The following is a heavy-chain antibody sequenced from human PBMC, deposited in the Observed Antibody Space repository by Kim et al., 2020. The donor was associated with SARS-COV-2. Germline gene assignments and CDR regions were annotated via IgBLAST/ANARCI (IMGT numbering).Heavy chain of an antibody. D-gene: IGHD4-17*01. V-gene: IGHV3-33*01. J-gene: IGHJ4*02. CDR3: ARDREYGDYVLDY. Sequence: YADSVKGRFTISRDNSKNTLYLQMNSLRAEDTAVYYCARDREYGDYVLDYWGQGTLVAVSS.